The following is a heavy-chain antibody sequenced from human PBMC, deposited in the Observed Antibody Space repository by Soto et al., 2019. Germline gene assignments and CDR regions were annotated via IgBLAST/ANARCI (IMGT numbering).Heavy chain of an antibody. CDR3: ARDRGGEGYVDY. CDR1: GFTFSSYG. J-gene: IGHJ4*02. CDR2: IWYDGSNK. Sequence: QVQLVESGGGVVQPGRSLRLSCAASGFTFSSYGMHWDRQAPGKGLEWVAVIWYDGSNKYYADSVKGRFTISRDNSKNTLYLQMNSLRAEDTAVYYCARDRGGEGYVDYWGQGTLITVSS. V-gene: IGHV3-33*01. D-gene: IGHD3-16*01.